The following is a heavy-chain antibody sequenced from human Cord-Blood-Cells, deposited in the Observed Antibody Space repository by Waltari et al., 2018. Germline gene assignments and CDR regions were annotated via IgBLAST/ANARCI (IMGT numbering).Heavy chain of an antibody. CDR1: GGSISSSSYY. CDR3: ARQDIVVVPAAIGYFDY. J-gene: IGHJ4*02. CDR2: IYYSGST. V-gene: IGHV4-39*01. Sequence: QLQLQESGPGLVKPSETLSLTCTVSGGSISSSSYYWGWIRQPHGKGLEWIGSIYYSGSTYYNPSLKSRGTISVDTSKNQFSLKLSSVTAADTAVYYCARQDIVVVPAAIGYFDYWGQGTLVTVSS. D-gene: IGHD2-2*01.